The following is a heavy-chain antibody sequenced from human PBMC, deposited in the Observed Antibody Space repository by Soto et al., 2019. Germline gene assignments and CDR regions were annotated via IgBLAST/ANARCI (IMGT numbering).Heavy chain of an antibody. CDR3: ACSRPSYYYDSSGFSYYFDY. Sequence: QVQLVQSGAEVKKPGSSVKVSCKASGGTFSNFAISWVRQAPGQGLEWMGGIVPMFGRANYAQKFQGRVTITADESTSTAYMELSSLRSEDTVVYYCACSRPSYYYDSSGFSYYFDYWGQGTLVTVSS. CDR1: GGTFSNFA. D-gene: IGHD3-22*01. J-gene: IGHJ4*02. CDR2: IVPMFGRA. V-gene: IGHV1-69*01.